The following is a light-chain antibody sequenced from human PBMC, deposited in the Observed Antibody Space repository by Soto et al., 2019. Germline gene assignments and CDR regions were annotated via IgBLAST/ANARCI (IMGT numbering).Light chain of an antibody. CDR1: QSINNC. V-gene: IGKV1-5*03. Sequence: DIQMTQSPSTLSASVGDRVTITCRASQSINNCLAWYQQKPGKAPKLLISKASNLKSGVPSRFSGTGSGTEVTLTISSLQPDDFASYYCQQYDSYPFTFGGGTKVEI. CDR3: QQYDSYPFT. CDR2: KAS. J-gene: IGKJ4*01.